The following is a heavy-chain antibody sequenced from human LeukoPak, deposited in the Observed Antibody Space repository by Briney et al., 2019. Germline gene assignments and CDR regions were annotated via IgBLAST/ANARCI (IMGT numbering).Heavy chain of an antibody. Sequence: SETLSLTCSVSGDSMSDYYWTWIRQPPGKGLEWIGSIFYNGASTYSPSLESRVTISVDTSKNQFSLKLSSVTAADTAVYYCARHVPDTAMVRFDYWGQGTLVTVSS. J-gene: IGHJ4*02. CDR2: IFYNGAS. V-gene: IGHV4-59*08. CDR1: GDSMSDYY. D-gene: IGHD5-18*01. CDR3: ARHVPDTAMVRFDY.